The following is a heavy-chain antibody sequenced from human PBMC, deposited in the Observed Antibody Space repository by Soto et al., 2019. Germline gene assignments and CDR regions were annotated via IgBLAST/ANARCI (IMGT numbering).Heavy chain of an antibody. J-gene: IGHJ5*02. D-gene: IGHD3-10*01. CDR2: IYTSGST. Sequence: SETLSLTCTVSGGSISSYYWSWIRQPAGKGLEWIGRIYTSGSTNYNPSLKSRVTMSVDTSKNQFSLKLSSVTDADTAVYYCARGLLPPGWFDPWGQGTLVTVSS. CDR3: ARGLLPPGWFDP. CDR1: GGSISSYY. V-gene: IGHV4-4*07.